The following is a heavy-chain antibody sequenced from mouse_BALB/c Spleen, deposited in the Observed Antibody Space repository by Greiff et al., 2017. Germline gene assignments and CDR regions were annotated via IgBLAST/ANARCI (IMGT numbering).Heavy chain of an antibody. J-gene: IGHJ2*01. CDR2: IRLKSNNYAT. Sequence: VQLKESGGGLVQPGGSMKLSCVASGFTFSNYWMNWVRQSPEKGLEWVAEIRLKSNNYATHYAESVKGRFTISRDDSKSSVYLQMNNLRAEDTGIYYCTRGDGYLYYFDYWGQGTTLTVSS. V-gene: IGHV6-6*02. CDR1: GFTFSNYW. D-gene: IGHD2-3*01. CDR3: TRGDGYLYYFDY.